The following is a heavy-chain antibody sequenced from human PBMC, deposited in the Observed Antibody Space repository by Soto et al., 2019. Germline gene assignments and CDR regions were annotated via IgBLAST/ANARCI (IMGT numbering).Heavy chain of an antibody. CDR1: GGSFSGYY. V-gene: IGHV4-34*01. Sequence: SETLSLTCAVYGGSFSGYYWSWIRQPPGKGLEWIGEINHSGSTNYNPSLKSRVTISVDTSKNQFSLKLSSVTAADTAVYYCARALHYIWGSYRPHDAFDIWGQGTMVTDSS. J-gene: IGHJ3*02. CDR3: ARALHYIWGSYRPHDAFDI. D-gene: IGHD3-16*02. CDR2: INHSGST.